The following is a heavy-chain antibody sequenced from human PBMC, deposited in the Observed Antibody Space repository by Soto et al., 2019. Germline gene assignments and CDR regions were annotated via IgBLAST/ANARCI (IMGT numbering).Heavy chain of an antibody. V-gene: IGHV3-11*01. D-gene: IGHD6-13*01. CDR2: ISSSGSTI. CDR1: GFTFSDYY. Sequence: SCAASGFTFSDYYMSWIRQAPGKGLEWVSYISSSGSTIYHADSVKGRFTISRDNAKNSLYLQMNSLRAEDTAVYYCARDLIAAAGTEYYYYYYGMDVWGQGTTVTVSS. CDR3: ARDLIAAAGTEYYYYYYGMDV. J-gene: IGHJ6*02.